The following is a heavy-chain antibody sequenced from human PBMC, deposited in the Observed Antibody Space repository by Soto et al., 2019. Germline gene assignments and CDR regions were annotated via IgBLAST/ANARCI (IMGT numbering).Heavy chain of an antibody. CDR2: ISYDGSNK. Sequence: QAGGSLRLSCAASGFTFSSYGMHWVRQAPGKGLEWVAVISYDGSNKYYADSVKGRFTISRDNSKNTLYLQMNSLRAEDTAVYYCAKDARKWELLLPYYYYYGMDVWGQGTTVTVSS. D-gene: IGHD1-26*01. J-gene: IGHJ6*02. CDR3: AKDARKWELLLPYYYYYGMDV. CDR1: GFTFSSYG. V-gene: IGHV3-30*18.